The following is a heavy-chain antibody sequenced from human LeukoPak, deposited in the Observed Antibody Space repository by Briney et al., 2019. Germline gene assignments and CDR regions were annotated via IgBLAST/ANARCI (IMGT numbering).Heavy chain of an antibody. Sequence: SVKVSCKASGYTFTSYDINWVRQATGQGLEWMGWMNPNSGNTGYAQKFQGRVTMTRNTSISTAYMELSRLRSDDTAVYYCASYCSGGSCSNNWFDPWGQGTLVTVSS. CDR1: GYTFTSYD. CDR2: MNPNSGNT. J-gene: IGHJ5*02. V-gene: IGHV1-8*01. CDR3: ASYCSGGSCSNNWFDP. D-gene: IGHD2-15*01.